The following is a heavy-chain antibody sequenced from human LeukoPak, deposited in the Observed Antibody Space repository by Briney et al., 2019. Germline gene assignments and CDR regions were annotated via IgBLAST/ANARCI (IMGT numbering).Heavy chain of an antibody. CDR1: GGSISSGDYY. CDR2: IYYSGST. CDR3: ARYARDPGGFDY. V-gene: IGHV4-30-4*01. D-gene: IGHD3-10*01. Sequence: PSETLSLTCTVSGGSISSGDYYWSWIRQPPGKGLEWIGYIYYSGSTYYNPSLKSRITISVDTSKNQFSLKLSSVTAADTAVYYCARYARDPGGFDYWGQGTLVTVSS. J-gene: IGHJ4*02.